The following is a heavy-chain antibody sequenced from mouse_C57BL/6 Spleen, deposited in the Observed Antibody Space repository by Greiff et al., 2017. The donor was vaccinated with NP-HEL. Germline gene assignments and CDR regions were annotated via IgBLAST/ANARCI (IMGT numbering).Heavy chain of an antibody. CDR3: ARGDYYGSSPFAY. V-gene: IGHV1-72*01. CDR2: IDPNSGGT. CDR1: GYTFTSYW. Sequence: QVQLKQPGAELVKPGASVKLSCKASGYTFTSYWMHWVKQRPGRGLEWIGRIDPNSGGTKYNEKFKSKATLTVDKPSSTAYMQLSSLTSEDSAVYYCARGDYYGSSPFAYWGQGTPVTVSA. J-gene: IGHJ3*01. D-gene: IGHD1-1*01.